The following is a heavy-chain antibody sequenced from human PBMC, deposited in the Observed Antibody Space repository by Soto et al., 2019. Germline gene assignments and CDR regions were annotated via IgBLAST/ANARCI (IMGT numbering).Heavy chain of an antibody. CDR3: ARSLFMVAPDSEPLDY. CDR1: GFPFSSYA. D-gene: IGHD3-22*01. J-gene: IGHJ4*02. V-gene: IGHV3-23*01. Sequence: VQLRESGGSLVQPGGSLTLSCAASGFPFSSYAMSWVRQTPEGGLEWVAAISGGGNDRYYADFVQGRFTFSRDNSRNILYLHMNSLRADDTAMYFCARSLFMVAPDSEPLDYWGQGTLVTVSS. CDR2: ISGGGNDR.